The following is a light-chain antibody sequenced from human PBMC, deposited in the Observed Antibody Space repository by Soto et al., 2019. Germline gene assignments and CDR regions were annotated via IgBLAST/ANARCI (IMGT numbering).Light chain of an antibody. V-gene: IGKV3-20*01. CDR2: GAS. CDR1: QSIRNSY. J-gene: IGKJ1*01. Sequence: EIVLTQSPGTLSLSPGERATLSCRASQSIRNSYLAWYQQKPGQAPRLLIYGASNRATGIPDRFSGSGSGTDFTLTISRLEPEDFAVYYCQQYGSSPGTFGQGTKVEIK. CDR3: QQYGSSPGT.